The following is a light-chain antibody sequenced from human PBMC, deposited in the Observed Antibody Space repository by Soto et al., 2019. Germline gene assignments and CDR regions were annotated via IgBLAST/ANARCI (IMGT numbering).Light chain of an antibody. Sequence: QSALTQPASVSGAPGQSITISCTGTSSDVGGYNYVSWYQQHPGKAPKLMIYEVSNRPSGVSNRFSGSKSGNTASLTICGLQAEDEADYYCRAYESGSTWVFGTGTKLTVL. J-gene: IGLJ1*01. V-gene: IGLV2-14*01. CDR1: SSDVGGYNY. CDR3: RAYESGSTWV. CDR2: EVS.